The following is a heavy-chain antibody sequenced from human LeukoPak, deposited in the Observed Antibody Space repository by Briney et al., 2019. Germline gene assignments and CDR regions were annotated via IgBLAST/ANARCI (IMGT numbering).Heavy chain of an antibody. D-gene: IGHD5-24*01. CDR3: ARDPGMGWLQSLSTIYYYYYGMDV. V-gene: IGHV3-74*01. Sequence: GGSLRLSCAASGFTFSSYWMHWVRQAPGRGLVWVSRIDSDGNSTSYADSVKGRFTISRDNAKNTLYLQMNSLRAEDTAVYYCARDPGMGWLQSLSTIYYYYYGMDVWGQGTTVTVSS. J-gene: IGHJ6*02. CDR2: IDSDGNST. CDR1: GFTFSSYW.